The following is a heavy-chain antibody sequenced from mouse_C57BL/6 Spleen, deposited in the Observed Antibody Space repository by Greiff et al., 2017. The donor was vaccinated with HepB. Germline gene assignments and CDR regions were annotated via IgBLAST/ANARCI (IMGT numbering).Heavy chain of an antibody. CDR2: IDPSDSET. CDR1: GYTFTSYW. V-gene: IGHV1-52*01. CDR3: ARGDDYDGFYAMDY. Sequence: QVQLQQPGAELVRPGSSVKLSCKASGYTFTSYWMHWVKQRPIQGLEWIGNIDPSDSETHYNQKFKDKATLTVDKSSSTAYMQLSSLTSEDSAVYYCARGDDYDGFYAMDYWGQGTSVTVSS. J-gene: IGHJ4*01. D-gene: IGHD2-4*01.